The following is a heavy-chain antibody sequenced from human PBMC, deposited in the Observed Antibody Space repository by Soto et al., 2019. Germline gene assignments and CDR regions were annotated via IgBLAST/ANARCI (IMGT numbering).Heavy chain of an antibody. V-gene: IGHV4-39*01. D-gene: IGHD3-10*01. CDR1: GGSISSSDYY. CDR2: LYYSGST. J-gene: IGHJ4*02. Sequence: NPSETLSLTCTVSGGSISSSDYYWGWIRQPPGKGLEWIESLYYSGSTYSNPSLKSRVTISVDTSKNQFSLKLSSVTAADTAVYYCARHRGGVYYYDYWGQGTLVTVSS. CDR3: ARHRGGVYYYDY.